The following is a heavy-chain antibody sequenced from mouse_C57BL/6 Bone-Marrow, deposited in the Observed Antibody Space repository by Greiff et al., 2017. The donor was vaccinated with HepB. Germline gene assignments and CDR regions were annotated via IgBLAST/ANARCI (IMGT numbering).Heavy chain of an antibody. J-gene: IGHJ2*01. D-gene: IGHD2-1*01. CDR2: IDPENGDT. CDR1: GFNIKDDY. CDR3: TSYGNYDY. Sequence: EVQRVESGAELVRPGASVKLSCTASGFNIKDDYMPWVKQRPEQGLEWIGWIDPENGDTEYASKFQGKATITADTSSNTAYLQLSSLTSEDTAVYYCTSYGNYDYWGQGTTLTVSS. V-gene: IGHV14-4*01.